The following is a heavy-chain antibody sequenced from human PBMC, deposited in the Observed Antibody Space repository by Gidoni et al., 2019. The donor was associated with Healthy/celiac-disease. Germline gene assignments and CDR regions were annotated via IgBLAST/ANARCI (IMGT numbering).Heavy chain of an antibody. CDR3: TRGLRYFDY. J-gene: IGHJ4*02. D-gene: IGHD3-9*01. V-gene: IGHV3-30-3*01. CDR2: ISHDGSNK. CDR1: GFTCSNYP. Sequence: QVQLMESGGGVVQPGRSLSLSCAASGFTCSNYPMHWVRQAPGKGLEWVAVISHDGSNKHHADSVKGRFTISRDNSKTSLYLQMNSLRPEDTAVYYCTRGLRYFDYWGQGTLVTVSS.